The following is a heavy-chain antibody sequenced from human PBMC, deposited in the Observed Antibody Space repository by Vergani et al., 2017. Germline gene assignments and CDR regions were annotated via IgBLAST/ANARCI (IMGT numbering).Heavy chain of an antibody. CDR1: GGTFSSYA. Sequence: QVQLVQSGAEVKKPGSSVKVSCNASGGTFSSYAISWVRQAPGQGLEWMGGIIPIFGTANYAQKFQGRVTITADKSTSTAYMELSSLRSEDTAVYYCARRTNSYGYTALGNWFDPWGQGTLVTVSS. CDR3: ARRTNSYGYTALGNWFDP. J-gene: IGHJ5*02. D-gene: IGHD5-18*01. CDR2: IIPIFGTA. V-gene: IGHV1-69*06.